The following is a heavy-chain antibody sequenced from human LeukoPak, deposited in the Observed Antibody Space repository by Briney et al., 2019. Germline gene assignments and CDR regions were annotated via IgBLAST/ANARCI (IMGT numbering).Heavy chain of an antibody. J-gene: IGHJ4*02. CDR3: ARAKYYYDSSGYFDY. Sequence: ASVKVSCKASGYTLTGYYMHWVRQAPGQGLGWMGRINPNSGGTNYAQKFQGRVTMTRDTSISTAYMELSRLRSDDTAVYYCARAKYYYDSSGYFDYWGQGTLVTVSS. CDR1: GYTLTGYY. CDR2: INPNSGGT. D-gene: IGHD3-22*01. V-gene: IGHV1-2*06.